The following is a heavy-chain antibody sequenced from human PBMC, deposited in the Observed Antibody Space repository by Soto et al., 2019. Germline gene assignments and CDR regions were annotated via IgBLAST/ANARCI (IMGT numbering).Heavy chain of an antibody. CDR2: ISANNGYT. J-gene: IGHJ4*02. D-gene: IGHD1-26*01. Sequence: QVQLVQSGADEVRKPGASVKVSCKASGYIFNNYAITWVRQAPGQGLEWVGWISANNGYTNYGHKFQDRVTMTADTSTRTVFMTLMGLTSDDTARYYCARERKWEQILYWCQGTLVTVSP. CDR1: GYIFNNYA. CDR3: ARERKWEQILY. V-gene: IGHV1-18*01.